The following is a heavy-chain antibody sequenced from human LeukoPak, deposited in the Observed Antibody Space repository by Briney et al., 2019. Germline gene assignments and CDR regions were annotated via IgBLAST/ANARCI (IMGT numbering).Heavy chain of an antibody. V-gene: IGHV4-59*01. J-gene: IGHJ4*02. CDR2: IYYGGST. D-gene: IGHD1-26*01. CDR1: GGSISSYY. Sequence: SETLSLTCTVSGGSISSYYWSWIRRPPGKGLEWIGYIYYGGSTNYNPSLKSRVTISVDTSKNQFSLKLSSVTAADTAVYYCARVSSGATTVDYWGQGTLVTVSS. CDR3: ARVSSGATTVDY.